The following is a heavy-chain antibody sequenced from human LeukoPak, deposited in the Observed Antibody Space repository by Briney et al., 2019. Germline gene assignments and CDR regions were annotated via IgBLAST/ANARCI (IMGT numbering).Heavy chain of an antibody. D-gene: IGHD5-18*01. CDR3: AKAGQMGGYSYGYYYYYYMDV. CDR2: ISSSSSYI. J-gene: IGHJ6*03. V-gene: IGHV3-21*04. CDR1: GFTFSSYS. Sequence: GGSLRLSCAASGFTFSSYSMNWVRQAPGKGLEWVSSISSSSSYIYYADSVKGRFTISRDNAKNTLYLQMNSLRAEDTAVYYCAKAGQMGGYSYGYYYYYYMDVWGKGTTVTVSS.